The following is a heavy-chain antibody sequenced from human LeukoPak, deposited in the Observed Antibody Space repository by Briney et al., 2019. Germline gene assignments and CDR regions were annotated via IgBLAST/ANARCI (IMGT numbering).Heavy chain of an antibody. CDR2: IYYSGST. Sequence: SETLSLTCTVSGGSISSGGYYWSWIRQHPGKGLEWIGYIYYSGSTYYNPSLKSRVTISVDTSKNQFSLKLSSVTAADTAVYYCARAYGSGSYYSPYYYYGMDVWGQGTTVTVSS. D-gene: IGHD3-10*01. J-gene: IGHJ6*02. V-gene: IGHV4-31*03. CDR1: GGSISSGGYY. CDR3: ARAYGSGSYYSPYYYYGMDV.